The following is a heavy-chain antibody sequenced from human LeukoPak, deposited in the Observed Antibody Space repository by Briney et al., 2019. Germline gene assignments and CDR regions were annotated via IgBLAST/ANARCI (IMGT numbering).Heavy chain of an antibody. CDR1: GFTFSDYY. Sequence: PGGSLRLSCAASGFTFSDYYMSWIRQAPGKGLEWVSYISSSGSTIYYADSVKGRSTISRDNAKSSLYLQMNSLRAEDTAVYYCARNRYYDGGWFDPWGQGTLVTVSS. CDR3: ARNRYYDGGWFDP. D-gene: IGHD3-22*01. J-gene: IGHJ5*02. V-gene: IGHV3-11*01. CDR2: ISSSGSTI.